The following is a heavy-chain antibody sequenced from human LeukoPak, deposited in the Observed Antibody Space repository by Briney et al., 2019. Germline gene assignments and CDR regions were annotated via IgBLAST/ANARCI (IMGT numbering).Heavy chain of an antibody. CDR3: ARGVTQWAS. CDR2: ISSSGSTI. D-gene: IGHD2-21*02. Sequence: AGGSLRLSCAASGFTFSSYEMNWVRQAPGKGLEWVSYISSSGSTIYYADSVKGRFTISRDNAKNSLYLQMNSLRAEDTAVYYCARGVTQWASWGQGTLVTVSS. CDR1: GFTFSSYE. J-gene: IGHJ5*02. V-gene: IGHV3-48*03.